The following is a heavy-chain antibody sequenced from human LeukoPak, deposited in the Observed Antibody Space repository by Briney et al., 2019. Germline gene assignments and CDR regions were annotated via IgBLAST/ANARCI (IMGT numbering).Heavy chain of an antibody. Sequence: SETLSLTCSVSGYPISSGHYWGWIRQPPGKGLEWIVTTYHSVNTYYNPSLKSRVTISIDTSKNQLSLKMTSVTAADTAIYYCARGDYGDYEGMFDPWGQGTLVTVSS. J-gene: IGHJ5*02. D-gene: IGHD4-17*01. CDR3: ARGDYGDYEGMFDP. V-gene: IGHV4-38-2*02. CDR1: GYPISSGHY. CDR2: TYHSVNT.